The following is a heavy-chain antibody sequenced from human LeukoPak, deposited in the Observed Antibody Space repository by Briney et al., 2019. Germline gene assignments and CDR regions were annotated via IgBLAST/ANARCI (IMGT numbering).Heavy chain of an antibody. CDR3: ARASYGSGSYYVFQH. Sequence: PGGSLRLSCAASGFTFSSYWMSWIRQPPGKGLEWIGYIYYSGSTNYNPSLKRRVTISVDTSKNQFSLKLSSVTAADTAVYYCARASYGSGSYYVFQHWGQGTLVTVSS. D-gene: IGHD3-10*01. CDR1: GFTFSSYW. J-gene: IGHJ1*01. CDR2: IYYSGST. V-gene: IGHV4-59*01.